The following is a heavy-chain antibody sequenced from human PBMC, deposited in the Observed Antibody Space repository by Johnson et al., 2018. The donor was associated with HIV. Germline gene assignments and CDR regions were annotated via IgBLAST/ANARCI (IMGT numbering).Heavy chain of an antibody. CDR2: ISWNSGSI. CDR1: GFTFDDYA. V-gene: IGHV3-9*01. Sequence: VESGGGLVQPGRSLRLSCAASGFTFDDYAMHWVRQAPGKGLEWVSGISWNSGSIGYADSVKGRFTISRDNAKNSLYLQMNSLRAEDTALYYCAKALSIAATPYAFDMWGRGTMVTVSS. CDR3: AKALSIAATPYAFDM. J-gene: IGHJ3*02. D-gene: IGHD6-25*01.